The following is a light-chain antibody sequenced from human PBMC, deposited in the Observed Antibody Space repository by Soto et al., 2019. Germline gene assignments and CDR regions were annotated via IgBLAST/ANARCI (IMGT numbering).Light chain of an antibody. CDR2: NDS. J-gene: IGLJ1*01. CDR1: SSNIGGNT. V-gene: IGLV1-44*01. Sequence: QSLLTQPPSASGTPGQRFTISCSGSSSNIGGNTVNWYQQLPGTAPRLIIYNDSQRPSGVPDRFSASKSGTSASLAISGLQSEDEADYYCASWDASLSLLYVFGTGTKVTVL. CDR3: ASWDASLSLLYV.